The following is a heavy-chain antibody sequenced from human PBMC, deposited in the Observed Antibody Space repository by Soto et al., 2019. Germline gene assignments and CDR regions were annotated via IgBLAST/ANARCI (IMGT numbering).Heavy chain of an antibody. CDR2: IYHTGFT. V-gene: IGHV4-30-2*01. J-gene: IGHJ4*02. Sequence: QLQLQESGSGLVKPSQTLSLTCAVSGGSISTDSYSWNWIRQPPGKGLEWIGYIYHTGFTYYNPSLKSRVTISVDRSKNQFSLNLSSVTAADTAVYYCARIHTGTTNHVDYWGQGTLVTVSS. CDR3: ARIHTGTTNHVDY. CDR1: GGSISTDSYS.